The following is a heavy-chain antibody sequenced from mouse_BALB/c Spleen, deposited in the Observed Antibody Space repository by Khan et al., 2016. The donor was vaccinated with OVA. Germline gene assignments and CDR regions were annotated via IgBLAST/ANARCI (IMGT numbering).Heavy chain of an antibody. V-gene: IGHV3-6*02. Sequence: EVQLQESGPGLVKPSQSLSLTCSVTGYSITSGYYWSWIRQFPGNRLEWMGYISYDGSNNYNPSLKNRISITRDTSKKQFFLTLNSVTTEDTATEYCASKSYGTGAYWGQGTLVTVSA. D-gene: IGHD2-1*01. CDR3: ASKSYGTGAY. J-gene: IGHJ3*01. CDR2: ISYDGSN. CDR1: GYSITSGYY.